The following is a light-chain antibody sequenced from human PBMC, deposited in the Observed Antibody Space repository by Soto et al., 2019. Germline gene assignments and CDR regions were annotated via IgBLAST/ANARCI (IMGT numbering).Light chain of an antibody. V-gene: IGLV2-14*01. CDR2: DVS. CDR3: QSYDSSLSGYV. Sequence: QSVLTQPASVSGSPGQSITISCTGTSSDVGGYNYVSWYQQHPGKAPKFMIYDVSNRPSGVSTRFSGSKSGNTASLTISGLQAEDEADYYCQSYDSSLSGYVFGTGTKVTVL. J-gene: IGLJ1*01. CDR1: SSDVGGYNY.